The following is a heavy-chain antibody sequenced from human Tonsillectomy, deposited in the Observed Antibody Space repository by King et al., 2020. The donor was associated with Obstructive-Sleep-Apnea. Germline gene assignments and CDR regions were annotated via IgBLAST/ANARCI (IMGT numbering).Heavy chain of an antibody. V-gene: IGHV3-74*01. D-gene: IGHD6-19*01. J-gene: IGHJ4*01. CDR2: INSDGRTT. CDR3: TGPPAKTVADPFEY. Sequence: VQLVESGGGLVQPGGSLRLSCTASGFSFGTNWMHWVRQLPGQGLEWVSQINSDGRTTAYADSVKGRFTISRDNAKNTVYLQMSSLRADDSAVYYCTGPPAKTVADPFEYWGHGTLVTVSS. CDR1: GFSFGTNW.